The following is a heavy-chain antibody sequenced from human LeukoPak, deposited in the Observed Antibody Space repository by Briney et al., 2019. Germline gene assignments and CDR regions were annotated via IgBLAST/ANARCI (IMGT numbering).Heavy chain of an antibody. D-gene: IGHD3-22*01. CDR2: IKQDGSEK. Sequence: GGSLRLSCAASGFNFSSYWMSWVRQAPGKGLEWVANIKQDGSEKYYVDSVKGRFTISRDNAKDSLYLQMNSLRAEDTAVYYCARDDYDSSGYFSPAANYWGQGTLVTVSS. J-gene: IGHJ4*02. V-gene: IGHV3-7*01. CDR1: GFNFSSYW. CDR3: ARDDYDSSGYFSPAANY.